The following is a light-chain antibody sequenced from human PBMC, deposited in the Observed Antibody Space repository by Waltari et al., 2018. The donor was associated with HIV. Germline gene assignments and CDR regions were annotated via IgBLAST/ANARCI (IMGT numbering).Light chain of an antibody. CDR2: EVS. CDR1: SSDVGGYNS. CDR3: SSFAGSSWV. Sequence: QSALTQPPSASGSPGQSVTISCTRTSSDVGGYNSVSWYQHHTAKAPKLMIYEVSKRPSGVPDRFSGSKSGNTASLTVSGLQAEDEADYYCSSFAGSSWVFGGGTKLTVL. V-gene: IGLV2-8*01. J-gene: IGLJ3*02.